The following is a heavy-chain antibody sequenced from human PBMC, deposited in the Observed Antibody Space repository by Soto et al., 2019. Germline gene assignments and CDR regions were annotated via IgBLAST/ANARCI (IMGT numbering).Heavy chain of an antibody. CDR2: ISSSGST. CDR1: GGSISSGDYY. Sequence: QVQLQESGPGLVKPSQTLSLTCTVSGGSISSGDYYWSWIRQPPAKGLEWIGYISSSGSTYYNPSREGGVSITIDTSMNTYSLRLSSVIDAVTTVYYCARELRNSGSYSFWFDPWGQGTLVTVSS. V-gene: IGHV4-30-4*01. J-gene: IGHJ5*02. D-gene: IGHD1-26*01. CDR3: ARELRNSGSYSFWFDP.